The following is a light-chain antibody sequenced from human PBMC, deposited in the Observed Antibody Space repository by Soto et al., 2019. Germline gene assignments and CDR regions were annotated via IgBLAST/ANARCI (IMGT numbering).Light chain of an antibody. J-gene: IGLJ1*01. CDR2: NVS. CDR1: SSDVGSYNY. CDR3: SSYTSSSTYV. V-gene: IGLV2-14*01. Sequence: QSGLAQPASVSGSPGQSITIACNRTSSDVGSYNYVSWYQQEPGKAPKLMISNVSNRPPGVSNRFSGSKSGNTASLTISGLQAEDEADYYCSSYTSSSTYVFGTGTKVTVL.